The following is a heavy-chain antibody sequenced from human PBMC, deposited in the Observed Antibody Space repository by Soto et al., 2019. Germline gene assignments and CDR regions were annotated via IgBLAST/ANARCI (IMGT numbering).Heavy chain of an antibody. J-gene: IGHJ6*02. D-gene: IGHD2-15*01. Sequence: PGGSLRLSCAASGFSFSYAWMSWVRQAPGKGLEWVGRVKSKTDGGTTDYAAPVKGRCTISRDDSKTTVYLQMNSLKTEDTAVYYCTTDCSGGSCYPGAHYYYYGMDVWGPGTTVTVSS. CDR2: VKSKTDGGTT. CDR3: TTDCSGGSCYPGAHYYYYGMDV. CDR1: GFSFSYAW. V-gene: IGHV3-15*01.